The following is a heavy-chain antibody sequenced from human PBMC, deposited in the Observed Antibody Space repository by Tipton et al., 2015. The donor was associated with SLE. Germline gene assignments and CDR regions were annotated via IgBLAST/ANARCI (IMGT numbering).Heavy chain of an antibody. V-gene: IGHV4-59*01. CDR2: IYYSGST. CDR3: ARGITIFDY. J-gene: IGHJ4*02. Sequence: TLSLTCTVSGGSISSYYWSWSRQPPGKGLEWIGYIYYSGSTNYNPSLKSRVTISVDTSKNQFSLKLSSVTAADTAVYYCARGITIFDYWGQGTLVTVSS. D-gene: IGHD3-3*01. CDR1: GGSISSYY.